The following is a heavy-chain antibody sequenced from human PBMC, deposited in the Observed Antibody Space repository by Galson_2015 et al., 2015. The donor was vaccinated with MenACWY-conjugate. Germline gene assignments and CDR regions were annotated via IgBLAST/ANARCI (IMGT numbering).Heavy chain of an antibody. J-gene: IGHJ4*02. Sequence: WVRQAPGKGLEWVSVIYSGGSTYYSDSVKGRFTISRDKSKNMIYLQMNSLRAEDTAVYYCVRRGDGYNMYFDYWGLGALVTVSS. CDR3: VRRGDGYNMYFDY. CDR2: IYSGGST. V-gene: IGHV3-53*01. D-gene: IGHD5-24*01.